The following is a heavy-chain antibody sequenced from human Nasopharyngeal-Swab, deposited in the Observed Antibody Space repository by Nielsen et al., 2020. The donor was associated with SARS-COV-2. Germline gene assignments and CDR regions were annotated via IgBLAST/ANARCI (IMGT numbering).Heavy chain of an antibody. CDR2: INHIGST. CDR3: ARGTTVTTFFDYYGMDV. CDR1: GGSFSGYY. D-gene: IGHD4-17*01. Sequence: GSLRLSCAVYGGSFSGYYWSWIRQPPGKGLEWIGEINHIGSTNYNPSLKSRVTISVDTSKNQFSLKLSSVTAADTAVYYCARGTTVTTFFDYYGMDVWGQGTTVTVSS. V-gene: IGHV4-34*01. J-gene: IGHJ6*02.